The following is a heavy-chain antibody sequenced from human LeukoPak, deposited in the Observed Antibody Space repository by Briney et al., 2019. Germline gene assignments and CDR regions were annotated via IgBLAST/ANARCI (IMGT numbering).Heavy chain of an antibody. Sequence: ASVKVSCKAPGYTFTGYYMHWVRQAPGQGLEWMGWINPNSGGTNYAQKFQGRVTMTRDTSISTAYMELSGLRSDDTAVYYCARDPSVAGDNWFDPWGQGTLVTVSS. D-gene: IGHD6-19*01. V-gene: IGHV1-2*02. CDR2: INPNSGGT. J-gene: IGHJ5*02. CDR1: GYTFTGYY. CDR3: ARDPSVAGDNWFDP.